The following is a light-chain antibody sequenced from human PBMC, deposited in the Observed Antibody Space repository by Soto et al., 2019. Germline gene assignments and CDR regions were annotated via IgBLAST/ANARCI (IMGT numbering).Light chain of an antibody. CDR1: QYVSTTF. CDR2: GTS. Sequence: EIVLTQSPGTLSLSPGERATLSCRASQYVSTTFFAWYQQKPGQAPRLLIYGTSNRATGIPDRFSGSGSGTDFTLTISRPEPEDFAVYYCQQYGSSPLTFGEGTRMEIK. CDR3: QQYGSSPLT. J-gene: IGKJ4*01. V-gene: IGKV3-20*01.